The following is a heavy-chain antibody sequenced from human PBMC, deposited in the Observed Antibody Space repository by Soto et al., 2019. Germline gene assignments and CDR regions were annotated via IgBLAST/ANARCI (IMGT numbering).Heavy chain of an antibody. D-gene: IGHD1-7*01. J-gene: IGHJ5*02. Sequence: SWTLSLTFAVYGGSSSGYDWSWIRQPPGKGLEWIGEINHSGSTNYNPSLKSRVTISVDTSKNQFSLKLSSVTAADTAVYYCARGAPKTGTTGLADPWGQGTLVTVSS. V-gene: IGHV4-34*01. CDR3: ARGAPKTGTTGLADP. CDR2: INHSGST. CDR1: GGSSSGYD.